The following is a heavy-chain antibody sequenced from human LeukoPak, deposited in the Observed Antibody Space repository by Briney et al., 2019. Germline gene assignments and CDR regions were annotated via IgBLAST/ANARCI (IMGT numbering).Heavy chain of an antibody. CDR3: ARAAYDSSGYLTL. Sequence: GRFLRLSCAASGFTFSSYGMHWVRQAPGKGLEWVAVIWYDGSNKYHADSVEGRFTISRDNSKNKLYLQMNSLRAEDTAVYYCARAAYDSSGYLTLWGQGTLVTVSS. CDR1: GFTFSSYG. J-gene: IGHJ4*02. V-gene: IGHV3-33*01. D-gene: IGHD3-22*01. CDR2: IWYDGSNK.